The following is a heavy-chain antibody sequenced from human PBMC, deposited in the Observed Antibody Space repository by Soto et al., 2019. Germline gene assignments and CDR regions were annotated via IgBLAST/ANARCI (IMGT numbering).Heavy chain of an antibody. Sequence: EVQLVPSGAEVKKPGESLKISCKGSGYSFTSYWIGWVRQMPGKGLEWMGIIYPGDSDTRYSPSFQGQVAISADKSISTAYLEWSSLKSSDTAMYCCGGQRGVRCIDASDIWGRGTMVSVSS. J-gene: IGHJ3*02. CDR1: GYSFTSYW. V-gene: IGHV5-51*01. CDR3: GGQRGVRCIDASDI. D-gene: IGHD2-21*01. CDR2: IYPGDSDT.